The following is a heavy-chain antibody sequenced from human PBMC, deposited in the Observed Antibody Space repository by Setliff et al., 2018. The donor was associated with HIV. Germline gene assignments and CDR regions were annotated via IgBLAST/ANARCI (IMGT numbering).Heavy chain of an antibody. J-gene: IGHJ4*02. D-gene: IGHD2-21*02. CDR2: ISHSGIT. Sequence: SETLSLTCIVSGVSTISSSSSYYWGWIRQPPGKGLEWIGYISHSGITNHNPSLKSRVTISVEASKRQWSLKLNSVTAADTAVYFCATTECRGADCPQMYDYWGQGILVTVSS. V-gene: IGHV4-39*07. CDR1: GVSTISSSSSYY. CDR3: ATTECRGADCPQMYDY.